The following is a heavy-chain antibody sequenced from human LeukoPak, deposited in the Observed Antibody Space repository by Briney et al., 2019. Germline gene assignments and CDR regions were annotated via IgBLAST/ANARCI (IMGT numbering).Heavy chain of an antibody. Sequence: GGSLRLSCAASGFTFSSYGMSWVRQAPGKGLEWVSAISGSGGSTYYADSVKGRFTISRDNSKNTLYLQMNSLRAEDTAVYYCAKDLHGEEDIVATWSAFDIWGQGTMVTVSS. V-gene: IGHV3-23*01. J-gene: IGHJ3*02. CDR2: ISGSGGST. CDR3: AKDLHGEEDIVATWSAFDI. CDR1: GFTFSSYG. D-gene: IGHD5-12*01.